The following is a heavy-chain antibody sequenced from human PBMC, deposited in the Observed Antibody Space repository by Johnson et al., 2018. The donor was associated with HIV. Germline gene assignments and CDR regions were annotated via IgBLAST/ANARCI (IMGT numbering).Heavy chain of an antibody. Sequence: VQLLEYGGGLVQPGGSLRLSCAASGFTFSKYDMHWVRQITGKGLEWVSAIGTAGDTLYPGSVKGLFTISRENAKNSLYLQMNSLRAEDTAVYYCARTDSAPAHDAFDIWGQGTMVTVSS. CDR2: IGTAGDT. CDR1: GFTFSKYD. CDR3: ARTDSAPAHDAFDI. D-gene: IGHD4-11*01. V-gene: IGHV3-13*01. J-gene: IGHJ3*02.